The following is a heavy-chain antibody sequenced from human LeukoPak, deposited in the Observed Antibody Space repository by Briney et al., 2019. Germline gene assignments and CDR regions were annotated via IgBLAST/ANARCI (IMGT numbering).Heavy chain of an antibody. CDR3: ARDRAGYYYDSSGYNY. D-gene: IGHD3-22*01. J-gene: IGHJ4*02. V-gene: IGHV1-18*01. CDR2: ISAYNGNT. Sequence: GASVKVSCKASGYTFTSYGISWVRQAPGQGLEWMGWISAYNGNTNYAQKLQGRVTMTTDTSTSTAYMELRSLRSDDTALYYCARDRAGYYYDSSGYNYWGQGTLVTVSS. CDR1: GYTFTSYG.